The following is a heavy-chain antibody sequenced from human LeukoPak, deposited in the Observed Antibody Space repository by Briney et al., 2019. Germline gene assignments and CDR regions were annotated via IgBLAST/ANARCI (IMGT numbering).Heavy chain of an antibody. CDR2: ISSSSSYI. CDR3: ARDREREDYYSGSYWAFDY. V-gene: IGHV3-21*01. Sequence: GGSLRLSCAASGFTFTSYGMHWVRQAPGKGLEWVSSISSSSSYIYYADSVKGRFTISRDNAKNSLYLQMNSLRAEDTAVYYCARDREREDYYSGSYWAFDYWGQGTLVAVSS. CDR1: GFTFTSYG. J-gene: IGHJ4*02. D-gene: IGHD1-26*01.